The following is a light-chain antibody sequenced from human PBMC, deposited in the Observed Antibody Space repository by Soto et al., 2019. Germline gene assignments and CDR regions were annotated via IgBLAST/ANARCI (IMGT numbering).Light chain of an antibody. CDR3: QQYDGWPRT. V-gene: IGKV3-15*01. CDR2: SAS. CDR1: QRVGIN. Sequence: EIVMTQSPSTLSVSPGETATLSCMASQRVGINLAWYHQKPGQAPRLLIYSASTRASGIPDRFSGSGSGTEFTLTISSLQSEDFAFFYCQQYDGWPRTFGQGTKVDI. J-gene: IGKJ1*01.